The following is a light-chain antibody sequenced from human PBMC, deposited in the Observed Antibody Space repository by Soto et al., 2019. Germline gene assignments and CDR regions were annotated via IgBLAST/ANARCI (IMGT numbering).Light chain of an antibody. CDR2: EVS. J-gene: IGLJ2*01. CDR1: SSDVGGYNY. CDR3: CSYTSSTTLV. V-gene: IGLV2-14*01. Sequence: QSALTQPASVSGSPGQSITISCTGTSSDVGGYNYVSWYQQQHPGKAPKLMIYEVSNRPSGVSNRFSGSKSGNTASLTIFGLQAEDEADYYCCSYTSSTTLVFGGGTKLTVL.